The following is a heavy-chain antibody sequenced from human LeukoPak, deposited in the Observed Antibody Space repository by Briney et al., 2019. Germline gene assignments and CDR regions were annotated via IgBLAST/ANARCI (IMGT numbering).Heavy chain of an antibody. J-gene: IGHJ4*02. V-gene: IGHV3-30*04. D-gene: IGHD6-13*01. Sequence: GGSLRLSCAASGFTFSSYVMHWVRQAPGKGLEWVAIISYDGSNEYYADSVKGRFTISRDNSKNTLYLQMNSLRAADTAVYYCAKGFSGAFIAAAGPGYWGQGTLVTVSS. CDR3: AKGFSGAFIAAAGPGY. CDR1: GFTFSSYV. CDR2: ISYDGSNE.